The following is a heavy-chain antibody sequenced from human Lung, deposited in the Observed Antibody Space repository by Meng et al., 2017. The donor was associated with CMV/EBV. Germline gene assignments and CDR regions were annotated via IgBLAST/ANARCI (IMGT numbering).Heavy chain of an antibody. Sequence: GGSLRLXCVASGFTFNNYGMHWVRQIPGKGLEWVAYLRYEGITKYYADSVKGRFTISRDSSKNTLYLQMNSLRDDDTAVYYCAKDRSSSSFFDYWGQGAVVTVSS. CDR3: AKDRSSSSFFDY. CDR2: LRYEGITK. V-gene: IGHV3-30*02. CDR1: GFTFNNYG. D-gene: IGHD6-6*01. J-gene: IGHJ4*02.